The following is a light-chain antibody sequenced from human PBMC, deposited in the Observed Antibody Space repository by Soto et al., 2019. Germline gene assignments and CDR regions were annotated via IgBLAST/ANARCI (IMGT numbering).Light chain of an antibody. CDR2: DAS. CDR1: QSVSSSY. CDR3: QQYGSSPRT. Sequence: EIVLTQSPGTLSLSPGERATLSCRASQSVSSSYLARYQQKPGQAPRLLIYDASSRATGLPDRFSGSGSGTAFTLTISRLEPDDFAVYSCQQYGSSPRTFGQGTKVEIK. J-gene: IGKJ1*01. V-gene: IGKV3-20*01.